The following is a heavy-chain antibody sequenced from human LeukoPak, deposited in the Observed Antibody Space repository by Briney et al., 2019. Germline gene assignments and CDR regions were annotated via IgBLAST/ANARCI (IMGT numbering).Heavy chain of an antibody. D-gene: IGHD3-22*01. V-gene: IGHV3-30-3*01. J-gene: IGHJ4*02. Sequence: GGSLRLSCAASGFTFSSYAMHWVRQAPGKGLEWVAVISYDGSNKYYADSVKGRFTISRDNSKNTLYLQMNSLRAEDTAVYYCAREKHSSGFDYWGQGTLVTVSS. CDR1: GFTFSSYA. CDR3: AREKHSSGFDY. CDR2: ISYDGSNK.